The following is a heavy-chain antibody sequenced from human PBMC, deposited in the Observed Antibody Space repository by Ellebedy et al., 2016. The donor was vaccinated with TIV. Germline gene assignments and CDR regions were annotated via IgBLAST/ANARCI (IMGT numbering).Heavy chain of an antibody. CDR2: ISAYNGNT. V-gene: IGHV1-18*01. CDR3: AVGVYYDSSGSNAFDI. J-gene: IGHJ3*02. CDR1: GYTFTSYC. Sequence: AASVKVSCKASGYTFTSYCISWVRQAPGQGLEWMGWISAYNGNTNYAQKLQGRVTMTTDPSTSTAYMELRSLRSDDTAVYYCAVGVYYDSSGSNAFDIWGQGTMVTVSS. D-gene: IGHD3-22*01.